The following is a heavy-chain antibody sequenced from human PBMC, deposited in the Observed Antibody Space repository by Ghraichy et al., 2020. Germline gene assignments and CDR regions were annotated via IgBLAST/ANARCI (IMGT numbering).Heavy chain of an antibody. D-gene: IGHD3-10*01. J-gene: IGHJ4*02. CDR3: ARRYGSGSPDY. Sequence: SETLSLTCTVSGGSISSSSYYWGWIRQPPGKGLEWIGSIYYSGSTYYNPSLKSRVTISVDTSKNQFSLKLSSVTAADTAVYYCARRYGSGSPDYWGQGTLVTVSS. V-gene: IGHV4-39*01. CDR2: IYYSGST. CDR1: GGSISSSSYY.